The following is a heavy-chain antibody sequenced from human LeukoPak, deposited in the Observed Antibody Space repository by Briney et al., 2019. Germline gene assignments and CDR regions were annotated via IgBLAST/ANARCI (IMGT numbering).Heavy chain of an antibody. V-gene: IGHV4-34*01. CDR2: INHSGST. CDR3: ARQWLVSPLFDY. J-gene: IGHJ4*02. CDR1: GGSLSGYY. Sequence: PSEALSLTCAVYGGSLSGYYWSWIRQPPGKGLEWIGEINHSGSTNYNPSLKSRVTISVDTSKNQLSLKLSSMTAADTAVYYCARQWLVSPLFDYWGQGTLVTVSS. D-gene: IGHD6-19*01.